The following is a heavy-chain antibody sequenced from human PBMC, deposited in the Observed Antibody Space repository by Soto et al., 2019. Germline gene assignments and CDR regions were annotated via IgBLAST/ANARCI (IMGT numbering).Heavy chain of an antibody. Sequence: SETLSLTCSVSGGSVSNKTYYWSWIRQPPGKRLEWIGYVYYSGTTNYNPSLKSRVTISVDLSKNQFSLRLSSVTTADTALYYCARTTAVPNTLRSRYFFDYWGPGTLVTVSS. J-gene: IGHJ4*02. CDR2: VYYSGTT. CDR3: ARTTAVPNTLRSRYFFDY. V-gene: IGHV4-61*01. CDR1: GGSVSNKTYY. D-gene: IGHD4-17*01.